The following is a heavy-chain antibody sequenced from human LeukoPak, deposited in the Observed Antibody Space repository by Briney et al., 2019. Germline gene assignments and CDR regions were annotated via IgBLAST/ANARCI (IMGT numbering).Heavy chain of an antibody. CDR2: IYYSGST. D-gene: IGHD5-18*01. Sequence: SETLSLTCTVSGGSISSYYWSWLRQPPGKGLEWIGYIYYSGSTNYNPSLKSRVTISVDTSKNQFSLKLSSVTAADTAVYYCASRRYSYGNDYWGQGTLVTVSS. CDR3: ASRRYSYGNDY. CDR1: GGSISSYY. V-gene: IGHV4-59*12. J-gene: IGHJ4*02.